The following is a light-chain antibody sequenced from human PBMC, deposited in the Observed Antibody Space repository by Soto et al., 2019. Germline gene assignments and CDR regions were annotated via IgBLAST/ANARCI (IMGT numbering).Light chain of an antibody. CDR1: QSISSW. J-gene: IGKJ1*01. CDR3: QQYNSYSRT. CDR2: DAS. Sequence: DIQMTQSPSTLSASVGDRVTITCRASQSISSWLAWYQQKPGKAPKLLNYDASSLESGVPSRFSGSGSGTEFTLTISSLQPDDFATYYCQQYNSYSRTFGQGTKV. V-gene: IGKV1-5*01.